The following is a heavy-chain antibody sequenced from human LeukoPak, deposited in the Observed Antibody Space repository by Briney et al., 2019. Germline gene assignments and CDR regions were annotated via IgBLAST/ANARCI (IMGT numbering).Heavy chain of an antibody. CDR1: GYTFTSYG. CDR2: ISAYNGNT. D-gene: IGHD6-6*01. Sequence: ASVKVSCKASGYTFTSYGISWVRQAPGQGLEWMGWISAYNGNTNYAQKLQGRVTMTTDTSTSTAYMELRSLRSDDTAVYYCARETEYSSSSFRYYYYGMDVWGQGTTVTVSS. CDR3: ARETEYSSSSFRYYYYGMDV. J-gene: IGHJ6*02. V-gene: IGHV1-18*01.